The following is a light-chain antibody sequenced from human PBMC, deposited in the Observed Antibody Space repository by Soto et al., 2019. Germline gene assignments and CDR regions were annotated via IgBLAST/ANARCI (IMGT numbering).Light chain of an antibody. CDR3: QQYDNRPFST. Sequence: DIQMTQSPSSLAASVGDRVTITCQASQDISNYLNWYQQKPGKAHKLLIYYASNLETGVPSRFSGSGSETDFTFTISSLQPDDIATDYCQQYDNRPFSTVGPGTKVDIK. CDR1: QDISNY. J-gene: IGKJ3*01. CDR2: YAS. V-gene: IGKV1-33*01.